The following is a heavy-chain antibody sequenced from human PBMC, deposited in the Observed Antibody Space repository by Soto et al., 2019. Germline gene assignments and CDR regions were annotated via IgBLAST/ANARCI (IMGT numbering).Heavy chain of an antibody. D-gene: IGHD6-6*01. CDR3: AREASSSSGEEYYYYYGMDV. V-gene: IGHV1-69*13. Sequence: ASVKVSCKASGGTFSSYAISWVRQAPGQGLEWMGGIIPIFGTANYAQKFQGRVTITADESTSTAYMELSSLRSEDTAVYYCAREASSSSGEEYYYYYGMDVWGQGTTVTSP. CDR2: IIPIFGTA. CDR1: GGTFSSYA. J-gene: IGHJ6*02.